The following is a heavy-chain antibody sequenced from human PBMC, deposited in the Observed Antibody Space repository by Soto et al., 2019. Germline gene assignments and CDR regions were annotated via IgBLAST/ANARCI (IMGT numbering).Heavy chain of an antibody. CDR2: MSFDGSNK. D-gene: IGHD1-1*01. CDR1: GFTFRSYG. V-gene: IGHV3-30*18. J-gene: IGHJ6*02. CDR3: AKEFGWELQLSHPYYNSGMDV. Sequence: QVQLVESGGGVVQPGRSLRLSCAASGFTFRSYGMHWVRQAPGKGLEWVALMSFDGSNKYYADSVRGRFTISSENSKRILYLQMDMLRPEDTAVYYCAKEFGWELQLSHPYYNSGMDVWGQGTTVTVSS.